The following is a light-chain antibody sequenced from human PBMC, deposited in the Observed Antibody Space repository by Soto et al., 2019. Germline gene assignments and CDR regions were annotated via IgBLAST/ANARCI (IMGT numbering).Light chain of an antibody. CDR1: SSDVGLYDF. CDR2: EVT. CDR3: NSYTRFSTYV. J-gene: IGLJ1*01. V-gene: IGLV2-14*01. Sequence: QSALTQPASVSGSPGQSITISCTGASSDVGLYDFVSWYQQHPGKAAKLLIYEVTYRPSGVSGRFSGSKSGNTAALTIDEFQAEDDAVYYCNSYTRFSTYVFGTGTKVTDL.